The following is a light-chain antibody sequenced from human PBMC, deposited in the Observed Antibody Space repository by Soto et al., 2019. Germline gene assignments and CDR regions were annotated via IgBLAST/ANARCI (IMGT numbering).Light chain of an antibody. CDR1: QSISSSS. CDR2: GSS. CDR3: QQYNTWPYT. V-gene: IGKV3-20*01. Sequence: EIVLMQSPGTLSLSPGERATLSCRASQSISSSSLAWYQQKAGQSPRLLIYGSSSRATGIPDRFGGSGSGTDFTLTISRLEPEDFAVYFCQQYNTWPYTFGQGTKLEIK. J-gene: IGKJ2*01.